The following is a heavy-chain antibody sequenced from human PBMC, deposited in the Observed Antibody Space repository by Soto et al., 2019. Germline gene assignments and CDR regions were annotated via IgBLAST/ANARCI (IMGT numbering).Heavy chain of an antibody. V-gene: IGHV4-31*03. J-gene: IGHJ4*02. CDR3: ARDYYDSSGYYYMYYFDY. CDR2: IYYSGST. CDR1: GGSISSGGYY. D-gene: IGHD3-22*01. Sequence: NPSETLSLTCTVSGGSISSGGYYWSWIRQHPGKGLEWIGYIYYSGSTYYNPSLKSRVTISVDTSKNQFSLKLSSVTAADTAVYYCARDYYDSSGYYYMYYFDYWGQGTLVTVSS.